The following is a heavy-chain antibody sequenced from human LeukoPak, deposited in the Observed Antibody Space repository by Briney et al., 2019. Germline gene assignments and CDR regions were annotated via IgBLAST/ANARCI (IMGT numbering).Heavy chain of an antibody. CDR1: GGTFSSYA. CDR2: IIPIFGTA. Sequence: SVKVSCKASGGTFSSYAISWVRQAPGQGLEWMGGIIPIFGTANYAQKFQGRVTITADESTSTAYMELSSLRSEDTAVYYCARGSYVPAAIGWFDPWGQGTLVTVSS. D-gene: IGHD2-2*01. V-gene: IGHV1-69*13. CDR3: ARGSYVPAAIGWFDP. J-gene: IGHJ5*02.